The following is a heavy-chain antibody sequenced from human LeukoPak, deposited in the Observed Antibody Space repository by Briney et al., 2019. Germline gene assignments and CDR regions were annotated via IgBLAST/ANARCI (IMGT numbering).Heavy chain of an antibody. CDR3: ARDPGFTFGGVGAFDI. V-gene: IGHV4-4*07. CDR2: IYTSGST. J-gene: IGHJ3*02. CDR1: GGSISSYY. D-gene: IGHD3-16*01. Sequence: SETLSLTCTVSGGSISSYYWSWIRQPAGKGLEWIGRIYTSGSTNYNPSLKSRVTMSVDTSKNQFSLKLSSVTAADTAVYYCARDPGFTFGGVGAFDIWGQGTMVTVSS.